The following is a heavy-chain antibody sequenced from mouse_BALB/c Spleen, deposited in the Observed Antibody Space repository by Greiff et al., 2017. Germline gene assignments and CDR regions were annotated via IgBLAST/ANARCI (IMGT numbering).Heavy chain of an antibody. CDR1: GYTFTDYE. Sequence: QVQLKESGAELVRPGASVTLSCKASGYTFTDYEMHWVKQTPVHGLEWIGAIDPETGGTAYNQKFKGKATLTADKSSSTAYMELRSLTSEDSAVYYCTPYGAWFAYWGQGTLVTVSA. J-gene: IGHJ3*01. CDR2: IDPETGGT. D-gene: IGHD1-1*02. V-gene: IGHV1-15*01. CDR3: TPYGAWFAY.